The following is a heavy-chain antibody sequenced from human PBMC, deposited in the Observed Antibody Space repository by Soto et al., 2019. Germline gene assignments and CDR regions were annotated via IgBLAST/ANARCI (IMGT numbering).Heavy chain of an antibody. CDR1: GLSSRSHA. D-gene: IGHD5-12*01. J-gene: IGHJ4*02. V-gene: IGHV3-23*01. Sequence: EVQLLESGGGLVRPGGSLTISCVVSGLSSRSHAMYWVRQAPGRGLEWVAGISGGGYTAYYPDSVMGRFIISRDNSKNTVYLQIDNLRVDDTAVYYCAKAQRVATIKSNFDYWGQGTLVTVA. CDR2: ISGGGYTA. CDR3: AKAQRVATIKSNFDY.